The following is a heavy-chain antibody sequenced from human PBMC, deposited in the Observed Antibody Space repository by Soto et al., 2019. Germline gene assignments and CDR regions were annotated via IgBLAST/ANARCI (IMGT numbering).Heavy chain of an antibody. CDR1: GGSFSGYY. CDR3: ARPKTMVRGQSWFDP. CDR2: INHSGST. J-gene: IGHJ5*02. D-gene: IGHD3-10*01. Sequence: PSETLSLTCAVYGGSFSGYYWSWIRQPPGKGLEWIGEINHSGSTNYNPSLKSRVTISVDTSKNQFSLKLSSVTAADTAVYYCARPKTMVRGQSWFDPWGQGTLVTVSS. V-gene: IGHV4-34*01.